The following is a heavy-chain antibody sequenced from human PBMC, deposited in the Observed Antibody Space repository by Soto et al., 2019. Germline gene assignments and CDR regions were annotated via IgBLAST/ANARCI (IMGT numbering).Heavy chain of an antibody. CDR3: ARDFFSGSYTFDY. Sequence: GGAPRLSCAGSGFTLRSYWMDRGRPAPGKGLGGGGGIWEEGSNKKYADSVKGRFTISRDNSKNTLYLQMNSLRAEDTAVYYRARDFFSGSYTFDYWGQGTLVTVSS. J-gene: IGHJ4*02. CDR1: GFTLRSYW. CDR2: IWEEGSNK. D-gene: IGHD1-26*01. V-gene: IGHV3-33*08.